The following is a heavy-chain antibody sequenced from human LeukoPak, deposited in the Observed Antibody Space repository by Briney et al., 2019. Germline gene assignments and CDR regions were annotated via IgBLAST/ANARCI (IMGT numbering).Heavy chain of an antibody. CDR1: GFTSDDYG. Sequence: GGTLRLYCAASGFTSDDYGLSWVRQAPGEGLEWVSGINWNGGSTGYADSVKGRFTISRDNAKNSLYLQMSSLRAEQTGLCYCAREVDTAMVAPNWCDPWGQGTLVTVSS. J-gene: IGHJ5*02. CDR3: AREVDTAMVAPNWCDP. D-gene: IGHD5-18*01. CDR2: INWNGGST. V-gene: IGHV3-20*04.